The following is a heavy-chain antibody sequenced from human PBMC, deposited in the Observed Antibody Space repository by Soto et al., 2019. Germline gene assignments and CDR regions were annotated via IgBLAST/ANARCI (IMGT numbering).Heavy chain of an antibody. CDR1: GFTFSSYS. CDR2: ISSSSSYI. Sequence: GGSLRLSCAASGFTFSSYSMNWVRQAPGKGLEWVSSISSSSSYIYYADSVKGRFTISRDNAKNSLYLQMNSLRAEDTAVYYCARDVTPAHSTTTSIQLWSHDAFHIWGQGTMVNVS. V-gene: IGHV3-21*01. D-gene: IGHD5-18*01. J-gene: IGHJ3*02. CDR3: ARDVTPAHSTTTSIQLWSHDAFHI.